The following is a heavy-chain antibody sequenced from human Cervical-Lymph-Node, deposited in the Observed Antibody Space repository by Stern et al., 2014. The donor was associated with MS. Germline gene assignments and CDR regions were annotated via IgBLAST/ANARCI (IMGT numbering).Heavy chain of an antibody. J-gene: IGHJ4*02. CDR1: GYSFTIYY. CDR2: IYPYASDT. CDR3: AGQVQGFDY. Sequence: MQLVQSGAEVKKPGASLKISCKLSGYSFTIYYIAWVRQMPGKGLEWMGVIYPYASDTTYSPSFQGQVTISAAKSITPAYLQWSSLRASDTAMYYCAGQVQGFDYWGQGTLVTVSS. V-gene: IGHV5-51*01.